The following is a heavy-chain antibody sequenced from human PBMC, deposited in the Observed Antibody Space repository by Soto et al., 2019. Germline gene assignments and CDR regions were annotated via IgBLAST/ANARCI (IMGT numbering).Heavy chain of an antibody. CDR2: ISAYNGNT. V-gene: IGHV1-18*04. J-gene: IGHJ3*02. CDR3: AIFPIYHPVVTADFGGAVDI. Sequence: ASVKVSCKASGYTFTSYGISWVRRAPGQGLEWMGWISAYNGNTNYAQKPQGRVTMTTDTSTSTAYMELRSLRSDDTAVYYCAIFPIYHPVVTADFGGAVDILGQWTMVT. D-gene: IGHD2-21*02. CDR1: GYTFTSYG.